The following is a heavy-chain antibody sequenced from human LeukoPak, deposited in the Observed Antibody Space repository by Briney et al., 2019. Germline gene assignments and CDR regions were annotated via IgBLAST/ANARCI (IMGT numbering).Heavy chain of an antibody. J-gene: IGHJ5*02. CDR2: ISGSGDST. V-gene: IGHV3-23*01. Sequence: TGGSLRLSCAASGFTFSSYAMNWIRQVPGKGLEWVSAISGSGDSTYYGDSVKGRSTISRDNSKSTLYLQMNSLRAEDTALYYCAKARGYSSSSENNWFDPWGQGTLVTVSS. D-gene: IGHD6-6*01. CDR3: AKARGYSSSSENNWFDP. CDR1: GFTFSSYA.